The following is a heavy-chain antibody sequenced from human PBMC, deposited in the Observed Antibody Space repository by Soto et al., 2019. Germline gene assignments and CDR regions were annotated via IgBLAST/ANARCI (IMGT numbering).Heavy chain of an antibody. D-gene: IGHD3-9*01. Sequence: QVQLVQSGSERKKPGASVKVSCKAFGYTFTSYGIGWVRQAPGQGLEWMGWLSVYNDNTNYAQKFQGRVTMTTETSSSTAYMELRSLKSDDTAVYYCARIGFDGHWGQGTLVTVSS. J-gene: IGHJ1*01. CDR2: LSVYNDNT. CDR3: ARIGFDGH. CDR1: GYTFTSYG. V-gene: IGHV1-18*01.